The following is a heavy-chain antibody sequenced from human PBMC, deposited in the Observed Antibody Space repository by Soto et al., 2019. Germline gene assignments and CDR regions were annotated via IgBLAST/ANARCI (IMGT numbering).Heavy chain of an antibody. V-gene: IGHV4-34*01. D-gene: IGHD3-10*01. J-gene: IGHJ6*02. CDR1: GGSFSCYY. Sequence: PSETLSLTCAVYGGSFSCYYWSWIRQPPGKGLEWIGEINHSGSTNYNPSLKSRVTISVDTSKNQFSLKLSSVTAADTAVYYCARGPAYYYGSGSYYNGYYYYGMDVWGQGTTVTVSS. CDR3: ARGPAYYYGSGSYYNGYYYYGMDV. CDR2: INHSGST.